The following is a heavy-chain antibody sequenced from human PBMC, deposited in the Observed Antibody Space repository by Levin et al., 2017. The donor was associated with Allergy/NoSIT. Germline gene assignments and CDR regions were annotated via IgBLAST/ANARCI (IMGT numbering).Heavy chain of an antibody. D-gene: IGHD5-24*01. V-gene: IGHV4-61*01. J-gene: IGHJ4*02. CDR3: ARERGRDGYNKVDY. CDR1: GDSITSGSYY. CDR2: IYYAGST. Sequence: PSETLSLTCTVFGDSITSGSYYWSWIRQPPGKGLEWIGYIYYAGSTKYHPSLESRVTISIDTSKNQFFLRLPSVTAADTAVYYCARERGRDGYNKVDYWGQGTLVTVSA.